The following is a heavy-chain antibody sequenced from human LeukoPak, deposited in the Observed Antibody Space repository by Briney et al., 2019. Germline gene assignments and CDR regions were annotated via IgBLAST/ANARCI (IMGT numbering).Heavy chain of an antibody. Sequence: GASVKVSCKASGYDFTDCGIAWVRQAPGQGLEWMGSISGKTGKVDVAQEFQGRVTMTADTSTNTAYVDLGSLRSDDTAVYYCARYCGGSATDYFHYWGRGTLVIVSS. CDR3: ARYCGGSATDYFHY. J-gene: IGHJ1*01. V-gene: IGHV1-18*01. CDR1: GYDFTDCG. D-gene: IGHD2-21*01. CDR2: ISGKTGKV.